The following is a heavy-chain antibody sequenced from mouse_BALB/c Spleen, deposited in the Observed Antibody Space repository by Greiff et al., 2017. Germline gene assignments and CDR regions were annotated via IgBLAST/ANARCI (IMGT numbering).Heavy chain of an antibody. D-gene: IGHD2-4*01. CDR1: GYTFTSYT. CDR2: INPSSGYT. J-gene: IGHJ2*01. Sequence: VQLQQSGAELARPGASVKMSCKASGYTFTSYTMHWVKQRPGQGLEWIGYINPSSGYTNYNQKFKDKATLTADKSSSTAYMQLSSLTSEDSAVSYCARGRYDFPSSSDYWGQGTTLTVSP. CDR3: ARGRYDFPSSSDY. V-gene: IGHV1-4*01.